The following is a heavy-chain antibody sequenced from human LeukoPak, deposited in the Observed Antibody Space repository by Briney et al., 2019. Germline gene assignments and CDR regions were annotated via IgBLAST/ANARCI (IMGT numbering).Heavy chain of an antibody. CDR2: INHSGST. CDR1: GGSFSGYY. J-gene: IGHJ6*03. Sequence: SETLSLTCAVYGGSFSGYYWSWIHQPPGKGLEWIGEINHSGSTNYNPSLKSRVTISVDTSKNQFSLKLSSVTAADTAVYYCARGGAATTPGSYYYYMDVWGKGTTVTVSS. V-gene: IGHV4-34*01. CDR3: ARGGAATTPGSYYYYMDV. D-gene: IGHD5-12*01.